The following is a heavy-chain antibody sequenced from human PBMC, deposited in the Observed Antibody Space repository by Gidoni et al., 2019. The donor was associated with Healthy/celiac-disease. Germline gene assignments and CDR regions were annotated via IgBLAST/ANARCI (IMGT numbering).Heavy chain of an antibody. V-gene: IGHV3-23*01. CDR2: ISGLGGST. J-gene: IGHJ3*02. D-gene: IGHD3-3*01. Sequence: EVQLLESGGGLVQPGGSLRLSCAASGFTFSSYAISWVRQAPGKGLDWVSAISGLGGSTYYADSVKGRFTISRDNSKNTLYLQMNSLRAEDTAVYYCANELITIFGVVTSVDAFDIWGQGTMVTVSS. CDR3: ANELITIFGVVTSVDAFDI. CDR1: GFTFSSYA.